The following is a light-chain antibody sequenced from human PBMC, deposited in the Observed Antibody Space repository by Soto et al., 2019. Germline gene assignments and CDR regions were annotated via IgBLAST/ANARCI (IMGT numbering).Light chain of an antibody. Sequence: DIVMTQSSDSLAVSLGERATINCKSSQSVLYSSNNKNYLAWYQQKSGQPPKLLIYWASTRESGVPDRVSGSGSGTDFTLTISSLQAEDVAVYFCQQYYSTPPTFGQGTKLEIK. CDR2: WAS. V-gene: IGKV4-1*01. J-gene: IGKJ2*01. CDR1: QSVLYSSNNKNY. CDR3: QQYYSTPPT.